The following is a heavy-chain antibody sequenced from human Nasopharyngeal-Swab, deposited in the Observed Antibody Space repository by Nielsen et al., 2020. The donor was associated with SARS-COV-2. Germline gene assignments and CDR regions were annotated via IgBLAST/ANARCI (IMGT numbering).Heavy chain of an antibody. J-gene: IGHJ5*02. CDR2: IYYSGST. CDR3: ARDGTNGGDNWFDP. Sequence: SETLSLTCTVSGGSISSGGYYWSWIRQHPGKGLEWIGYIYYSGSTYYNPSLKSRVTISVDTSMNQFSLKLSSVTAADTAVYYCARDGTNGGDNWFDPWGQGTLVTVSS. CDR1: GGSISSGGYY. D-gene: IGHD2-8*01. V-gene: IGHV4-31*03.